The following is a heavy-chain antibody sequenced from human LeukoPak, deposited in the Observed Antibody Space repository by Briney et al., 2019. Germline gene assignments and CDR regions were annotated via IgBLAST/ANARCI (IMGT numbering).Heavy chain of an antibody. D-gene: IGHD6-19*01. CDR1: GGSISSSSYY. CDR2: IYYSGSTST. V-gene: IGHV4-39*07. Sequence: SETLSLTCTVSGGSISSSSYYWGWIRQPPGKGLEWIGSIYYSGSTSTYYNPSLKNRVTMSLDTSKNQFSLKLNSVTAADTAVYYCARVLVASGWSIDYWGQGTLVTVSS. J-gene: IGHJ4*02. CDR3: ARVLVASGWSIDY.